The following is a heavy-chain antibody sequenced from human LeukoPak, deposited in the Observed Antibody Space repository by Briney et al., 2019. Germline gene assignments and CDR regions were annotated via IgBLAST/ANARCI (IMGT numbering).Heavy chain of an antibody. CDR2: IYSGGST. Sequence: GGSLRLSCAASGFTVSSNYMSWVRQAPGKGLEWVSVIYSGGSTYYADSVKGRFTISRDNSKNTLYLQMNSLRAEDTAVYYCVREMATTVYYYYGMDVWGQGTTVTVS. V-gene: IGHV3-53*01. J-gene: IGHJ6*02. CDR1: GFTVSSNY. D-gene: IGHD5-24*01. CDR3: VREMATTVYYYYGMDV.